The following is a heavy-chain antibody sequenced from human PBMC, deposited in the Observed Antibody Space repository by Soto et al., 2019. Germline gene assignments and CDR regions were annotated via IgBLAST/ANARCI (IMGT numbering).Heavy chain of an antibody. CDR2: IGTAGDP. J-gene: IGHJ6*02. D-gene: IGHD2-15*01. CDR3: ARGRGHCSGGRCYMDV. V-gene: IGHV3-13*05. Sequence: GGSLRLSCAASGFTFSSYDMHWVRQATGKGLEWVSAIGTAGDPYYPGSVKGRFTISRENAKNSLYLQMNSLRAGDTAVYYCARGRGHCSGGRCYMDVWGQGTTVTVSS. CDR1: GFTFSSYD.